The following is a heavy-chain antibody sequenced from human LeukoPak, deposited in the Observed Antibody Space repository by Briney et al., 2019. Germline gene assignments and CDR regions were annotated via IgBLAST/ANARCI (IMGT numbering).Heavy chain of an antibody. D-gene: IGHD3-3*01. J-gene: IGHJ4*02. V-gene: IGHV3-23*01. CDR3: AKDYTIFGVVHPRPYDY. Sequence: PGGSLRLSCAASGFTFSSYAMSWVRQAPGQGLEWVSAISGSGGSTYYADSVKGRFTISRDNSKNTLYLQMNSLRAEDTAVYYCAKDYTIFGVVHPRPYDYWGQGTLVTVSS. CDR1: GFTFSSYA. CDR2: ISGSGGST.